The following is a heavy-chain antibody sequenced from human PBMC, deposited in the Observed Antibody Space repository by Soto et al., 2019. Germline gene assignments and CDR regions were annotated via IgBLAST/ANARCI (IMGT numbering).Heavy chain of an antibody. D-gene: IGHD4-17*01. CDR2: ISSSSTHK. CDR3: ARVLAHYYGDSGNWYFDL. CDR1: GFTFSSYS. V-gene: IGHV3-21*01. J-gene: IGHJ2*01. Sequence: EVQLVESGGGLVKPGGSLRLSCAASGFTFSSYSMNWVRQAPGKGLEWVSSISSSSTHKDYTDSVKGRFTISRDNAKNSLYLQMNSLRVEDTAVYYCARVLAHYYGDSGNWYFDLWGRGTLVTVSS.